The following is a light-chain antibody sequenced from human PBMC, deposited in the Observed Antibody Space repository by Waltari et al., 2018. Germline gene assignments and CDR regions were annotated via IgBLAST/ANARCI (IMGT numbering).Light chain of an antibody. V-gene: IGLV1-44*01. Sequence: QSVLTQPPSASGTPGQRVTISCSGSNSNIGSHIVNWYQQLPGTAPKLLIYSNTRRPAGVPDRFYGSKSGTSASLAISGLQSEDEADYYCASWDYSLNGVLYGGGTKLTVL. J-gene: IGLJ3*02. CDR2: SNT. CDR1: NSNIGSHI. CDR3: ASWDYSLNGVL.